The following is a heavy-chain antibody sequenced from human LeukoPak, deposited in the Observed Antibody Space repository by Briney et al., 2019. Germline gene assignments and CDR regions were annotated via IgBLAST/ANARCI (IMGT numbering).Heavy chain of an antibody. D-gene: IGHD1-7*01. J-gene: IGHJ5*02. CDR3: ARGITGTTHWFDP. CDR1: GYTFTSYY. V-gene: IGHV1-46*01. Sequence: ASVKVSCKASGYTFTSYYMHWVRQAPGQGLEWMGIINPSGGSTSYAQKFQGRVTMTRDMSTSTVYVELSSLRSEDTAVYYCARGITGTTHWFDPWGQGTLVTVSS. CDR2: INPSGGST.